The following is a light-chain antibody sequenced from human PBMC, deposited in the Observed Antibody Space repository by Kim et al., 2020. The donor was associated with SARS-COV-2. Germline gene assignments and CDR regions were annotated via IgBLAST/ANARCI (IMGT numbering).Light chain of an antibody. V-gene: IGLV3-1*01. Sequence: SYELTQPHSVSVSPGQTASITCSGDKLGDKYACWYQQRPGQSPVLVIHKNTRRPSGIPERFSGSNSGNAATLTISGTPAVDEADYYCQTWDSNTAVFGGGTKLTVL. CDR2: KNT. CDR1: KLGDKY. CDR3: QTWDSNTAV. J-gene: IGLJ2*01.